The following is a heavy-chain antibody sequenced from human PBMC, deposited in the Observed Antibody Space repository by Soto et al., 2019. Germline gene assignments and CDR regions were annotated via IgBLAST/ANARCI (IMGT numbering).Heavy chain of an antibody. CDR3: ARDLSRLLVWLLFDP. CDR2: ISAYNGNT. V-gene: IGHV1-18*01. CDR1: GYTFTSYG. J-gene: IGHJ5*02. Sequence: ASVKVSCKASGYTFTSYGISWVRQAPGQGLEWMGWISAYNGNTNYAQKLQGRVTMTTDTSTSTSYMELRSLRSDDTAVYYCARDLSRLLVWLLFDPWGQGTLVTVSS. D-gene: IGHD3-3*01.